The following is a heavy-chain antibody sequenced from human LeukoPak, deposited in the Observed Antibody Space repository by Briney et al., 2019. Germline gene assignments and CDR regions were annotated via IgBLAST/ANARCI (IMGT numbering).Heavy chain of an antibody. Sequence: GGSLRLSCAASGFSFSNYALTWVRQAPGKGLEWVSTMSGSGGSGSGGSTYYADSVKGRFTISRDNSKNTLYLQMNSLRAEDTAVYYCAKDLDDSSGYYDYWGQGTLVTVSS. V-gene: IGHV3-23*01. CDR3: AKDLDDSSGYYDY. D-gene: IGHD3-22*01. J-gene: IGHJ4*02. CDR2: MSGSGGSGSGGST. CDR1: GFSFSNYA.